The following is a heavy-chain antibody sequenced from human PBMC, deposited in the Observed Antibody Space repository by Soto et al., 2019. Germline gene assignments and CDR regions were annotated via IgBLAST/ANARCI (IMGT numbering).Heavy chain of an antibody. D-gene: IGHD3-16*01. CDR1: GFTFSSYG. J-gene: IGHJ6*02. CDR2: IWYDGSNK. Sequence: GGSLRLSCAASGFTFSSYGMHWVRQAPGKGLEWVAVIWYDGSNKYYADSVKGRFTISRDNSKNTLYLQMNSLRAEDTAVYYCARMGVEEDRLNYYYYGMDVWGQGTTVTVSS. CDR3: ARMGVEEDRLNYYYYGMDV. V-gene: IGHV3-33*01.